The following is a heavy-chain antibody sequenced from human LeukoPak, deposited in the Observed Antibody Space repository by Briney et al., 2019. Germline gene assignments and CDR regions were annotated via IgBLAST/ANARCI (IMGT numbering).Heavy chain of an antibody. CDR3: ATTPSTDCSSTSCYGFDY. Sequence: SVKVSCKASGGTFSSYAISWVRQVPGQGLEWMGRIIPILGIANYAQKFQGRVTITADKSTSTAYMELSSLRSEDTAVYYCATTPSTDCSSTSCYGFDYWGQGTLVTVSS. CDR2: IIPILGIA. V-gene: IGHV1-69*04. D-gene: IGHD2-2*01. J-gene: IGHJ4*02. CDR1: GGTFSSYA.